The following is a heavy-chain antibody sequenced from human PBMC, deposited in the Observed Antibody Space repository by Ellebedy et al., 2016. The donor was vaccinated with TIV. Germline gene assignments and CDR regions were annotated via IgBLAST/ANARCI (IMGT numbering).Heavy chain of an antibody. V-gene: IGHV5-10-1*01. J-gene: IGHJ6*02. Sequence: GGSLRLSXKGSGYSFTSYWISWVRQMPGKGLEWMGRIDPSDSYTNYSPSFQGHVTISADKSISTAYLQWSSLKASDTAMYYCARYREGNYYYYGMDVWGQGTTVTVSS. CDR3: ARYREGNYYYYGMDV. D-gene: IGHD2/OR15-2a*01. CDR2: IDPSDSYT. CDR1: GYSFTSYW.